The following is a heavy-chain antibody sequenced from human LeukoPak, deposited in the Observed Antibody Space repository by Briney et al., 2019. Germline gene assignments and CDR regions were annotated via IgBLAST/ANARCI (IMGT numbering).Heavy chain of an antibody. CDR2: ISSSSSYI. D-gene: IGHD1-14*01. CDR3: ARDLLNHPVHAMSGYGMDV. CDR1: GFTFSSYS. Sequence: GGSLRLSCAASGFTFSSYSMNWVRQAPGKGLEWVSSISSSSSYIYYADSVKGRFTISRDNAKNSLYLQMNSLRAEDTAVYYCARDLLNHPVHAMSGYGMDVWGQGTTVTVSS. J-gene: IGHJ6*02. V-gene: IGHV3-21*01.